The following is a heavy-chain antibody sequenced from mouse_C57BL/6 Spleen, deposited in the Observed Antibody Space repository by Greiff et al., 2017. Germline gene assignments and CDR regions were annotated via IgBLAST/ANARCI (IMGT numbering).Heavy chain of an antibody. Sequence: VQLQQSDAELVKPGASVKISCKVSGYTFTDHTIHWMKQRPEQGLDWIGYIYPRDGSTKYNEKFKGKATLTADKSSSTAYMQLNSLTSEDSAVYFCANPHYYGSSYWYFDVWGTGTTGTVSS. CDR3: ANPHYYGSSYWYFDV. J-gene: IGHJ1*03. CDR1: GYTFTDHT. CDR2: IYPRDGST. D-gene: IGHD1-1*01. V-gene: IGHV1-78*01.